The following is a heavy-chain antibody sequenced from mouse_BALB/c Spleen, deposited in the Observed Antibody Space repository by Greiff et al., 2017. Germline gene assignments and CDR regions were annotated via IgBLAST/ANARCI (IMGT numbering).Heavy chain of an antibody. J-gene: IGHJ2*01. CDR2: IYPGGGYT. CDR3: ARRGGVITTVVATDY. CDR1: GYTFTNYW. D-gene: IGHD1-1*01. Sequence: VQLQQSGAELVRPGTSVKISCKASGYTFTNYWLGWVKQRPGHGLEWIGDIYPGGGYTNYNEKFKGKATLTADTSSSTAYMQLSSLTSEDSAVYFCARRGGVITTVVATDYWGQGTTLTVSS. V-gene: IGHV1-63*02.